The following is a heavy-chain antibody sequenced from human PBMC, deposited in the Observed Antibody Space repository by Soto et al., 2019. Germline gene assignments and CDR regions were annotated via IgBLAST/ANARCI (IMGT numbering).Heavy chain of an antibody. J-gene: IGHJ5*02. CDR3: ARTVAAAGTRWFDP. D-gene: IGHD6-13*01. CDR2: ISYDGSNK. V-gene: IGHV3-30-3*01. CDR1: GFTFSSYA. Sequence: QVQLVESGGGVVQPGRSLRLSCAASGFTFSSYAMHWVRQAPGKGLEWVAVISYDGSNKYYADSVKGRFTISRDNSKNTLYPQMNSLRAEDTAVYYCARTVAAAGTRWFDPWGQGTLVTVSS.